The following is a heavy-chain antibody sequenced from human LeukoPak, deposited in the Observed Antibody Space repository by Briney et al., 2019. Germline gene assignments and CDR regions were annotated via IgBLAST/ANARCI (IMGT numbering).Heavy chain of an antibody. CDR2: ISAYNGKT. V-gene: IGHV1-18*01. CDR3: ATHSSAYYYVNPLWQH. J-gene: IGHJ1*01. CDR1: GYTFTNYG. Sequence: ASVKVSCKASGYTFTNYGITWVRQAPGQGLEWMGWISAYNGKTNYAQKLQGRVTMTTDTSTSTAYMELRSLRSDDTAVYYCATHSSAYYYVNPLWQHWGQGTLVTVSS. D-gene: IGHD3-22*01.